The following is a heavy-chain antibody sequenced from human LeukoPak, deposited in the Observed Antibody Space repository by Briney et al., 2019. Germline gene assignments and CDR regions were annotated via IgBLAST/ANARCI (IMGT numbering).Heavy chain of an antibody. CDR3: AKPRWELLEEDFDY. J-gene: IGHJ4*02. D-gene: IGHD1-26*01. CDR1: GFTFSSYA. CDR2: ISGSGSST. V-gene: IGHV3-23*01. Sequence: GGSLTLSCAASGFTFSSYAKSWVRQAPGKGLEWVSAISGSGSSTYYADSVKGRFTISRDNSKNTLYLQMNSLRAEDTAVYYCAKPRWELLEEDFDYWGQGTLITVSS.